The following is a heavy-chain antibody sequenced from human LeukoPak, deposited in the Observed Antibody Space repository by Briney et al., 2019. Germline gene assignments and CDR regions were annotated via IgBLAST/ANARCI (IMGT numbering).Heavy chain of an antibody. V-gene: IGHV3-7*01. Sequence: GGSLRLSCAASGFTFSSYWMSWVRQAPGKGLEWVANIKQDGSEKYYVDSVKGRFTISRDNAKSSLYLQMNSLRAEDTAVYYCARDPYYYDSSGGYWGQGTLVTVSS. CDR1: GFTFSSYW. CDR2: IKQDGSEK. J-gene: IGHJ4*02. CDR3: ARDPYYYDSSGGY. D-gene: IGHD3-22*01.